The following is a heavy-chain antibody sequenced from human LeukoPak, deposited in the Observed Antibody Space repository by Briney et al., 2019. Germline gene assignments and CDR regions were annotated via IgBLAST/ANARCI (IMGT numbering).Heavy chain of an antibody. CDR3: ARDSTYSYHSSGYYLDF. J-gene: IGHJ4*02. D-gene: IGHD3-22*01. CDR2: INPSGGST. Sequence: ASVKVSCKASGYTFTNYYMHWVRQAPGQGLEWMGIINPSGGSTSYAQKFQGRVAMARDASTSTVYMELTSLRSEDTAVHYCARDSTYSYHSSGYYLDFWGQGTLVTVSS. V-gene: IGHV1-46*01. CDR1: GYTFTNYY.